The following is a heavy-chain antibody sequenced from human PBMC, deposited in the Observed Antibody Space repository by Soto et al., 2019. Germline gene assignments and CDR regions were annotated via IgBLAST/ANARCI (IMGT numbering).Heavy chain of an antibody. CDR1: GGSVRSGNHF. CDR3: ARGGEPLGYYGLDV. V-gene: IGHV4-61*01. J-gene: IGHJ6*02. Sequence: SETLSLTCSVSGGSVRSGNHFWNWIRQPPGRGLEWLGYMYYTGVTNYNPSLKSRVRMSVDTSKNEFSLELTSLTAADTAVYYCARGGEPLGYYGLDVWGQGTTVTVSS. CDR2: MYYTGVT.